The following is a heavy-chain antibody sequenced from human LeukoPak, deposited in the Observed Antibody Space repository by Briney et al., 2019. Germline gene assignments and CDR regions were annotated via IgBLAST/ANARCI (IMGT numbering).Heavy chain of an antibody. D-gene: IGHD6-19*01. V-gene: IGHV4-61*08. J-gene: IGHJ5*02. CDR3: ARGSSGWYREYNWFDP. CDR2: IYYSGST. CDR1: GGSISSGGYS. Sequence: PSETLSLTCTVSGGSISSGGYSWSWIRQPPGKGLEWIGYIYYSGSTNYNPSLKSRVTISVDTSKNQFSLKLSSVTAADTAVYYCARGSSGWYREYNWFDPWGQGTLVTVSS.